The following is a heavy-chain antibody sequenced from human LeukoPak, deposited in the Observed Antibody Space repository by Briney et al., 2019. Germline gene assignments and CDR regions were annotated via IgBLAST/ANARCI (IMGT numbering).Heavy chain of an antibody. CDR2: IGGRDGST. V-gene: IGHV3-23*01. J-gene: IGHJ4*02. Sequence: PGGSLRLSCAASGFTFSSYGMSWVRQAPGKGLEWVSAIGGRDGSTYYADSVKGRFTISRDNSKNTLYVQMNSLRAEDTAVYYCGRDLGGRSGYWGQGTLVTVSS. D-gene: IGHD1-26*01. CDR3: GRDLGGRSGY. CDR1: GFTFSSYG.